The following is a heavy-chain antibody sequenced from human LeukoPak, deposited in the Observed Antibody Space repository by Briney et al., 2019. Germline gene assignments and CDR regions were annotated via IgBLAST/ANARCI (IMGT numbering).Heavy chain of an antibody. CDR3: AGGVVVTIYSS. CDR1: GFTVSNNY. D-gene: IGHD5-12*01. CDR2: IYSSGST. J-gene: IGHJ5*02. Sequence: GGSLRLSCAASGFTVSNNYMSWVRQAPGKGLEWVSVIYSSGSTYYRDSVKGRFTISRDNTKNTLYLKIKSLRAEDTAVYYCAGGVVVTIYSSWGQGTLVTVSS. V-gene: IGHV3-66*01.